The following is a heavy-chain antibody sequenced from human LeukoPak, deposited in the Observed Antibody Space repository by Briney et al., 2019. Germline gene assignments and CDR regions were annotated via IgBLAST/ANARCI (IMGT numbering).Heavy chain of an antibody. D-gene: IGHD3-3*01. CDR3: ARAEIRQYDFWSGDLPAAFDI. J-gene: IGHJ3*02. V-gene: IGHV1-69*05. Sequence: GASVKVSCKASGGTFSSYAISWVRQAPGQGLEWMGGIIPIFGTANYAQKFQGRVTITTDESTSTAYMELSSLRSEDTAVYYCARAEIRQYDFWSGDLPAAFDIWGQGTMVTVSS. CDR2: IIPIFGTA. CDR1: GGTFSSYA.